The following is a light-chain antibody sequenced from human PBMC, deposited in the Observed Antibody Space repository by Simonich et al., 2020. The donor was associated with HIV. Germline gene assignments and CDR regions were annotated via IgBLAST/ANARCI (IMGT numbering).Light chain of an antibody. CDR3: MQALQTPFT. V-gene: IGKV2-28*01. Sequence: DIVMTQSPLSLPVTPGEPASISCRSSQSLLSSNGFNYLDWYMQKPGQSPQLLIYLGSNRASGVPDRFSGSGSGTDFTLKISRVEAEDVGVYYCMQALQTPFTFGPGTKVDIK. CDR2: LGS. J-gene: IGKJ3*01. CDR1: QSLLSSNGFNY.